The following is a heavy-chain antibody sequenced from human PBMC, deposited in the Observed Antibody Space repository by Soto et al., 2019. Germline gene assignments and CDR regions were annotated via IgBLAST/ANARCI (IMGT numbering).Heavy chain of an antibody. V-gene: IGHV3-33*05. CDR1: GFRFASYG. CDR3: ARDGIGAPNAFDM. Sequence: GGSLRLSCVASGFRFASYGFHWVRQAPGKGLEWVAVIINDGSEKNHADSVKDRFTISRDNSKNTLYLQMDSLRAGDTALYYCARDGIGAPNAFDMWGQGEMVTVSS. D-gene: IGHD3-16*01. CDR2: IINDGSEK. J-gene: IGHJ3*02.